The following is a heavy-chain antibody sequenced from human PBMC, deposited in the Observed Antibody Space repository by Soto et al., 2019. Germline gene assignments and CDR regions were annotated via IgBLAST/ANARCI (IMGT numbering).Heavy chain of an antibody. CDR3: AREGRLTRTAYYYYYGMDV. CDR1: GGSISSGGYY. Sequence: QVQLQESGPGLVKPSQTLSLTCTVSGGSISSGGYYWSWIRQHPGKGLEWIGYIYYSGSTYYNPSLKSRVTISVDTSKNQFSLKLSSVTAADTAVYYCAREGRLTRTAYYYYYGMDVWGQGTTVTVSS. J-gene: IGHJ6*02. CDR2: IYYSGST. V-gene: IGHV4-31*03. D-gene: IGHD1-7*01.